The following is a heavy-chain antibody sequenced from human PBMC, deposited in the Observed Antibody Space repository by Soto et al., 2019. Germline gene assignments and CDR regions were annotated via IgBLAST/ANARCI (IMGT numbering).Heavy chain of an antibody. CDR1: GYIFTTYW. J-gene: IGHJ6*02. CDR2: MFPGDSDT. CDR3: ARVPDSSLGTMDV. V-gene: IGHV5-51*03. D-gene: IGHD6-19*01. Sequence: PGESLKISCKGSGYIFTTYWIGWGLQLPGQGLEWMGVMFPGDSDTRYSPSFQGQVTMSADPSTNTAYLEWSSLKAADSAMYYCARVPDSSLGTMDVGGQGTTVTVSS.